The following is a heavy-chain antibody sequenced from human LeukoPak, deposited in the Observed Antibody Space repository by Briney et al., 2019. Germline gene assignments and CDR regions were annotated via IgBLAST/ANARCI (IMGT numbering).Heavy chain of an antibody. CDR1: GVSFSGYY. D-gene: IGHD3-10*01. CDR3: ARGRGTMVRGIPLRWFDP. CDR2: INHSGST. V-gene: IGHV4-34*01. J-gene: IGHJ5*02. Sequence: SETLSLTCAVYGVSFSGYYWSWIRQPPGKGLEWIGEINHSGSTNYNPSLKSRVTISVDTSKNQFSLKLSSVTAADTAVYYCARGRGTMVRGIPLRWFDPWGQGTLVTVSS.